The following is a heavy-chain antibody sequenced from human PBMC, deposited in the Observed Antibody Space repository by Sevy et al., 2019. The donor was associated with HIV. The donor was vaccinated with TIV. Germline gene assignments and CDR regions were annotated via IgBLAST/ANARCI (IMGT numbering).Heavy chain of an antibody. V-gene: IGHV3-7*01. D-gene: IGHD6-13*01. CDR1: GFTFSSYW. CDR2: IKQDGSEK. Sequence: GGSLRLSCAASGFTFSSYWMSWVRQAPGKGLEWVANIKQDGSEKYYVDSVKGRFTISRDNAKNSLYLQMNSLGAEDTAVYYCARDRRPYSSSLDYWGQGTLVTVSS. J-gene: IGHJ4*02. CDR3: ARDRRPYSSSLDY.